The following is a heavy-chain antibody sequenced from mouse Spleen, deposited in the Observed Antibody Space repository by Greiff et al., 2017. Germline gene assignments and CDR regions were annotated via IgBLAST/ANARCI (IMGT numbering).Heavy chain of an antibody. CDR1: GYTFTDYE. CDR3: TRSNWDGFAY. V-gene: IGHV1-15*01. D-gene: IGHD4-1*01. Sequence: QVQLQQSGAELVRPGASVTLSCKASGYTFTDYEMHWVKQTPVHGLEWIGAIDPETGGTAYNQKFKGKATLTADKSSSTAYMELRSLTSEDSAVYYCTRSNWDGFAYWGQGTLVTVSA. J-gene: IGHJ3*01. CDR2: IDPETGGT.